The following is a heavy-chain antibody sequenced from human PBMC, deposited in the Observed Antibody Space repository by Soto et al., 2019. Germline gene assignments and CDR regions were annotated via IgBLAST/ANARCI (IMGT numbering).Heavy chain of an antibody. CDR3: AKDRLAGNFDY. CDR1: GFTLNNYA. CDR2: ISSTGGST. Sequence: EVQVLDSGGGLVQPGGSLRLSCAASGFTLNNYAMNWVRQAPGKGLEWVATISSTGGSTYYADSVKGRFTISRDNSKNTLYLQMNSLRVEDTAVYYCAKDRLAGNFDYWGQGPQVTVSS. V-gene: IGHV3-23*01. J-gene: IGHJ4*02.